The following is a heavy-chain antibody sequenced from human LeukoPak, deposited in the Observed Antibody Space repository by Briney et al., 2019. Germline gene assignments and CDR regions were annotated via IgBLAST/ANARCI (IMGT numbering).Heavy chain of an antibody. Sequence: PGGSLRLSCAASGFTFSNYAMSWVRQAPGKGLDWVSTISGSGGGTYYADSVKGRFTISRDNSKNTLHLQMNSLRAEDTAIYYCAKRIGSCNSISCLYFDHWGPAALVTVSS. CDR3: AKRIGSCNSISCLYFDH. CDR2: ISGSGGGT. D-gene: IGHD2/OR15-2a*01. V-gene: IGHV3-23*01. CDR1: GFTFSNYA. J-gene: IGHJ4*02.